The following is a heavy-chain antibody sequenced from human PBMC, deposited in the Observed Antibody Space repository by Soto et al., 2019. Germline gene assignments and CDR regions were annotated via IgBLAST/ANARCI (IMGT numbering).Heavy chain of an antibody. CDR1: GYTFTSYG. J-gene: IGHJ4*02. D-gene: IGHD6-13*01. CDR3: ARPATYSSSWTYDY. V-gene: IGHV1-18*01. CDR2: ISVSNGNT. Sequence: QVQLVQSGAEVKKPGASVKVSCKASGYTFTSYGISWVRQAPGQGLEWMGWISVSNGNTNYAPKFQGRVTLTTDTSTSTAYMELRSLRSDDTAVYYCARPATYSSSWTYDYWGQGTLVTVSS.